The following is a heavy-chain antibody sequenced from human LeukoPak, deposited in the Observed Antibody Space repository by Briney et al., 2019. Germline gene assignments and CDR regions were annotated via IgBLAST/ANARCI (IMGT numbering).Heavy chain of an antibody. J-gene: IGHJ4*02. CDR2: ISSSSSTI. CDR3: ARYGYSSGWYWDY. D-gene: IGHD6-19*01. V-gene: IGHV3-48*01. Sequence: GGSLRLSCAASGFTFCSYSMNWVRQARGKAREGVSYISSSSSTIYYADSVKGRFTISRDNAKNSLYLQMNSLRAEDTAVYYCARYGYSSGWYWDYWGQGTLVTVSS. CDR1: GFTFCSYS.